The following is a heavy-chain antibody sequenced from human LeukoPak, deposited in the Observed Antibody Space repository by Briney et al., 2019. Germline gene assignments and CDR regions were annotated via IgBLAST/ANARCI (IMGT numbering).Heavy chain of an antibody. V-gene: IGHV3-48*01. J-gene: IGHJ4*02. CDR1: GFTFSSYS. CDR3: ARDAGYGYDRFDY. Sequence: GGSLRLSCAASGFTFSSYSMNWVRQAPGKGLEWVSYISSSSSTIYYADSVKGRFTISRDNAKNSLYLQMNSLRAEDTAVYYCARDAGYGYDRFDYWGQGTQITVSS. CDR2: ISSSSSTI. D-gene: IGHD5-18*01.